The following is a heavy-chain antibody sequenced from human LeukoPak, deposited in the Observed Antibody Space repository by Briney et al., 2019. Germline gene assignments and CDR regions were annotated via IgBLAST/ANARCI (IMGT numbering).Heavy chain of an antibody. J-gene: IGHJ4*02. CDR3: ARRVSGYYFDY. CDR2: IYYSGST. Sequence: PSETLSLTCTVSGGSISSYYWSWIRQPPGKGLEWIGYIYYSGSTSYNPSLKSRVTISVDTSKNQFSLKLSSVTAADTAVYYCARRVSGYYFDYWGQGTLVTVSS. V-gene: IGHV4-59*08. CDR1: GGSISSYY. D-gene: IGHD3-10*01.